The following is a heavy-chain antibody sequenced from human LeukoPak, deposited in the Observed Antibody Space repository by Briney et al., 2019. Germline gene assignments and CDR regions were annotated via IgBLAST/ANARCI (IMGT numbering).Heavy chain of an antibody. CDR1: GFTFSDYD. CDR3: ARVAKERVGGVYYFDY. CDR2: IGTAGDT. V-gene: IGHV3-13*01. J-gene: IGHJ4*02. Sequence: PGGSLRLSRAASGFTFSDYDMHWVRQATGKGLEWVSAIGTAGDTYYTGSVKGRFTISRENAKNSLYLQMNSLRAGDTAVYYCARVAKERVGGVYYFDYWGQGTLVTVSS. D-gene: IGHD1-1*01.